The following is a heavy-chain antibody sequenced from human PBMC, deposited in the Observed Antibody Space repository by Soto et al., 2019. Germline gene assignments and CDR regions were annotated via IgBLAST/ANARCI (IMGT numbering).Heavy chain of an antibody. CDR2: INHSGST. CDR3: ARGLRHGAVAVRFDY. CDR1: GGSFSGYY. Sequence: SETLSLTCAVYGGSFSGYYWSWIRQPPGKGLEWIGEINHSGSTNYNPSLKSRVTISVDTSKNQFSLKLSSVTAADTAVYYCARGLRHGAVAVRFDYWGQGTLVTVSS. J-gene: IGHJ4*02. V-gene: IGHV4-34*01. D-gene: IGHD6-19*01.